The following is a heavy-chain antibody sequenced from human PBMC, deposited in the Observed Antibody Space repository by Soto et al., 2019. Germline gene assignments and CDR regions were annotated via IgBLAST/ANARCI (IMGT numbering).Heavy chain of an antibody. D-gene: IGHD3-3*01. CDR3: AKGGRFPEARYYFLDV. Sequence: PSETLCLTYVVDGESFSGYYWTWIRQPPGKGLEWIGEINDSGSTNHKPSLKSRVTMSIDTSKNQFSLNLRSVTAADTGVYYCAKGGRFPEARYYFLDVWGNGTTVTVSS. V-gene: IGHV4-34*01. J-gene: IGHJ6*03. CDR1: GESFSGYY. CDR2: INDSGST.